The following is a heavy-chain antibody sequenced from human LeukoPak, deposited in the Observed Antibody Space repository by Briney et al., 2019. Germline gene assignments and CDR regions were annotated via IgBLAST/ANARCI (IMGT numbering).Heavy chain of an antibody. Sequence: PSETLSLTCAVYGGSFSGYYWSGIRQPPGKGLEWIGEINHSGSTNYNPSLKSRVTISVDTTKNQFSLKLSSVTAADTAVYYCARVVLWFGEEDYYYMDVWGKGTTVTVSS. J-gene: IGHJ6*03. CDR2: INHSGST. V-gene: IGHV4-34*01. CDR3: ARVVLWFGEEDYYYMDV. D-gene: IGHD3-10*01. CDR1: GGSFSGYY.